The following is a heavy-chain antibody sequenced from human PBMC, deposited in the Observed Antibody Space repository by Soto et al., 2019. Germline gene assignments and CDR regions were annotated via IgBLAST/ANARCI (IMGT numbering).Heavy chain of an antibody. D-gene: IGHD6-13*01. CDR1: GFSISSYG. CDR2: IWYDGSDK. V-gene: IGHV3-33*01. CDR3: ARGRSSTVDGMDV. J-gene: IGHJ6*02. Sequence: PGGSLRLSCAASGFSISSYGMHWVRQAPGKGLEWVAVIWYDGSDKYYEDSVKGRFTISRDNSKNTLYLQMNSLRAEDTAVYYCARGRSSTVDGMDVWGQGTTVTVSS.